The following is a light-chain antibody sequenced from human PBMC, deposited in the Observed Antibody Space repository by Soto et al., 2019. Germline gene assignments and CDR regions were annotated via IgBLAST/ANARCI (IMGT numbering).Light chain of an antibody. J-gene: IGKJ5*01. CDR1: QRFSSTY. CDR3: QQYYGSPGIT. V-gene: IGKV3-20*01. CDR2: GPS. Sequence: EIVLTQSPGTLSLSPGEIPTLSCRASQRFSSTYFAWYQQKPGQAPRLLIYGPSIRATGIPDRFSGSGSGPDFTLTISRLEHEDFAVYYCQQYYGSPGITFGQGKRLEIK.